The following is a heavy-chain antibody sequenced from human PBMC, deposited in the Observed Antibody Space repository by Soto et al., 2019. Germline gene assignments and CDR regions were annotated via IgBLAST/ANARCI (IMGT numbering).Heavy chain of an antibody. CDR3: AKVGCTNGVCYTLDY. CDR2: ISYDGSNK. D-gene: IGHD2-8*01. J-gene: IGHJ4*02. Sequence: GGSLRLSCAASGFTFSSYAMHWVRQAPGKGLEWVAVISYDGSNKYYADSVKGRFTISRDNSKNTLYLQMNSLRAEDTAVYYCAKVGCTNGVCYTLDYWGQGTLVTVSS. V-gene: IGHV3-30*04. CDR1: GFTFSSYA.